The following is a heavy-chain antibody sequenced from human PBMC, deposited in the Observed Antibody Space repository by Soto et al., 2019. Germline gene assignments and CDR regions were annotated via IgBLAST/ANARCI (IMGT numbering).Heavy chain of an antibody. J-gene: IGHJ4*02. CDR2: INVGKGHT. D-gene: IGHD6-6*01. Sequence: ASVKVACKASGYTFTVYTMHWGLQAPAQKFEWMGWINVGKGHTKYSQNFQGRLTITRDTSASTAYMELSSLSSEDTAVYYCVKDHPSLSIWGQGTLVTVS. CDR3: VKDHPSLSI. CDR1: GYTFTVYT. V-gene: IGHV1-3*01.